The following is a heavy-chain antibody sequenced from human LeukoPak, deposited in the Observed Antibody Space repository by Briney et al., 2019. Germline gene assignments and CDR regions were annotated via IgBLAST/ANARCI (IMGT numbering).Heavy chain of an antibody. Sequence: PSETLSLTCTVSGGSISSSSYYWGWIRQPPGKGLEWIGSIYYSGSTYYTPSLKSRVTISVDTSKNQFSLKLSSVTAADTAVYYCASAIPQGYCSGGSCYAYYYFDYWGQGTLVTVSS. D-gene: IGHD2-15*01. CDR1: GGSISSSSYY. CDR2: IYYSGST. CDR3: ASAIPQGYCSGGSCYAYYYFDY. V-gene: IGHV4-39*01. J-gene: IGHJ4*02.